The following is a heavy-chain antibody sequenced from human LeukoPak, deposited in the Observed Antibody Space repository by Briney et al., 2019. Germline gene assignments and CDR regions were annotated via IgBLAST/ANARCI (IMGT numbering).Heavy chain of an antibody. D-gene: IGHD6-6*01. J-gene: IGHJ3*02. CDR1: GGTFTSYA. CDR3: ARDGDSSSSFAFDI. CDR2: IIPIFGTA. Sequence: SVKVSCKASGGTFTSYAISWVRQAPGQGLEWMGGIIPIFGTANYAQKFQGRVTITTDESTSTAYMELSSLRSEDTAVNYCARDGDSSSSFAFDIWGQGTMVTVSS. V-gene: IGHV1-69*05.